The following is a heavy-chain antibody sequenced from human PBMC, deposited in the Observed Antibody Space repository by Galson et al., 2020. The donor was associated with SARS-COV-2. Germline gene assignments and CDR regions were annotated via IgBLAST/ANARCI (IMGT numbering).Heavy chain of an antibody. Sequence: GESLKISCKASGYTFTAYYMHWVRQAPGQGLEWMGWINPNSGGTNYAQKFQGRVTMTRDTSISTAYMELSRLRSDDTAVYYCARDLAAAGIGGFYYGMDVWGQGTTVTVSS. V-gene: IGHV1-2*02. J-gene: IGHJ6*02. CDR2: INPNSGGT. CDR1: GYTFTAYY. CDR3: ARDLAAAGIGGFYYGMDV. D-gene: IGHD6-13*01.